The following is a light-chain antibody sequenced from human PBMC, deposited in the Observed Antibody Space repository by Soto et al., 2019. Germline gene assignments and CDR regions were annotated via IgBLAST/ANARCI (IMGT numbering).Light chain of an antibody. V-gene: IGLV2-8*01. CDR1: SSDVGNYNY. Sequence: QSALTQPPSASGSPGQSVTISCTGTSSDVGNYNYVSWYQQHPGKAPKLMIYEVSKRPSGVPDRFSGSKSDNTASLTVSGLQAEDEADYYCSSYAGSNNYVVFGGGTKLTVL. CDR3: SSYAGSNNYVV. J-gene: IGLJ2*01. CDR2: EVS.